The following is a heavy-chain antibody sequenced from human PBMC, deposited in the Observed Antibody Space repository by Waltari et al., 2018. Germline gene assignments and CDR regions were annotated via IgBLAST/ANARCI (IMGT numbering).Heavy chain of an antibody. J-gene: IGHJ4*02. V-gene: IGHV4-39*07. CDR3: GRGXTPAAGGI. CDR2: IYRSGST. Sequence: QLQLQESGPGLVKPSETLSLTCTVSGDSIRSSDYYWGWIRQPPGKELEWIGSIYRSGSTFYNPTLNSRVTISSDTSTNQFSLKLRSVTXADTAFYYCGRGXTPAAGGIWGQGTLVTVSS. CDR1: GDSIRSSDYY. D-gene: IGHD6-13*01.